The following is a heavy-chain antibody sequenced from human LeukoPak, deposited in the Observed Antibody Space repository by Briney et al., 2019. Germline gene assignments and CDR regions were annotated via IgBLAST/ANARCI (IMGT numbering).Heavy chain of an antibody. J-gene: IGHJ5*02. CDR1: GYTFTGYY. Sequence: ASVTVSCKASGYTFTGYYMHWVRQAPGQGLEWMGWINPNSGGTNDAQKFQGRVTMTRDTSISGAYMELRSLRSEDTAVVYCAREGGSYSWGGFSWFDPWGQGTLVTVSS. CDR2: INPNSGGT. CDR3: AREGGSYSWGGFSWFDP. D-gene: IGHD1-26*01. V-gene: IGHV1-2*02.